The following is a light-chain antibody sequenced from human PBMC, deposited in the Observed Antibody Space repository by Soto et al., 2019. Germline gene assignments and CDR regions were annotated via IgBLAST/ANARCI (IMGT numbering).Light chain of an antibody. CDR1: HGISSW. V-gene: IGKV1D-12*01. CDR3: EQGSTDRYT. CDR2: AAS. Sequence: DIQMTQSPSPVSASVGDRVTITCRASHGISSWLAWYQQKPGKAPKFLIYAASSLQSGVPSRFSGNGSRTDINLTISGLEADDFASEHAEQGSTDRYT. J-gene: IGKJ2*01.